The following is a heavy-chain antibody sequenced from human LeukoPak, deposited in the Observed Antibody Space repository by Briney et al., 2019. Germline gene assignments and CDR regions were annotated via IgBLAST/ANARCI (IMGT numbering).Heavy chain of an antibody. D-gene: IGHD2-8*01. CDR1: GGSISSYY. CDR3: ARAQDIVLMVYAPNWFDP. CDR2: IYTSGST. J-gene: IGHJ5*02. Sequence: PSETLSLTCTVSGGSISSYYWSWIRQPAGKGLEWIGRIYTSGSTNYNPSLKSRVTMSVDTSKNQFSLKLSSVTAADTAVYYCARAQDIVLMVYAPNWFDPWGQGTLVTVSS. V-gene: IGHV4-4*07.